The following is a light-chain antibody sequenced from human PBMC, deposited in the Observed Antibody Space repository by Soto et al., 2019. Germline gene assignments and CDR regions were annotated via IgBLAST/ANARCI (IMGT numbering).Light chain of an antibody. V-gene: IGKV1-5*01. Sequence: DIQMTQSPSTLSASVGDRVTITCRASQSISSWLAWYQQKPGKAPKLLIYDASSLESGVPSRFSGSGSGTEFTLTISSLQADDFATYFCQHYYSYSPWTFGQGTKVEIK. J-gene: IGKJ1*01. CDR3: QHYYSYSPWT. CDR1: QSISSW. CDR2: DAS.